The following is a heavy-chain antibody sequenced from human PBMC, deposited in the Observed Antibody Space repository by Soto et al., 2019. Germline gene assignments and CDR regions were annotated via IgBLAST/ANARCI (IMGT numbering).Heavy chain of an antibody. D-gene: IGHD3-9*01. CDR2: VSAHNANT. V-gene: IGHV1-18*04. CDR1: GNTFTSNY. Sequence: GASVKVSCKASGNTFTSNYFAWVRQAPGQGLEWLGWVSAHNANTNYAHKFQGRVTMTTDTLTTTAYMELRNLRSDDTAVYYCARDDILTGYSAWGQGTLVTVSS. CDR3: ARDDILTGYSA. J-gene: IGHJ5*02.